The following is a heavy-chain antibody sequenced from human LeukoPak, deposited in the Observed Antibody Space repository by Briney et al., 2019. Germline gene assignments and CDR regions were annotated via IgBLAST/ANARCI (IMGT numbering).Heavy chain of an antibody. Sequence: PGGSLRLSCAASGYTFSNHAMSWVRQAPGKGLEWVSAISCCDGTTYYADSVKGRFSISRDNSGNSLYLQMSSLRADDTAVYYCVREARGETYDFWGQGTLVTVSS. CDR2: ISCCDGTT. V-gene: IGHV3-23*01. J-gene: IGHJ4*02. CDR1: GYTFSNHA. CDR3: VREARGETYDF. D-gene: IGHD3-10*01.